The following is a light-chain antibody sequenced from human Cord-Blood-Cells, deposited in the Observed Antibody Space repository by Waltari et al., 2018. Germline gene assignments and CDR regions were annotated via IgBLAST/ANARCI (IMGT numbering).Light chain of an antibody. CDR1: SSNIGAGYD. CDR3: QSYDSSLSGWV. V-gene: IGLV1-40*01. Sequence: QSVLTHPPSVSGAPGQRVTISSTGRSSNIGAGYDVPWYQQLPRTAPKLLIYGNSNRPSGVPDRFSGSKSGTSASLAITGLQAEDEADYYCQSYDSSLSGWVFGGGTKLTVL. CDR2: GNS. J-gene: IGLJ3*02.